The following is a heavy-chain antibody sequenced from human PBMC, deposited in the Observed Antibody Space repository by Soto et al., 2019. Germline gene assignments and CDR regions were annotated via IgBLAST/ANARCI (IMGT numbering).Heavy chain of an antibody. CDR1: GFTFSSYS. V-gene: IGHV3-21*01. CDR3: ASPGGSYYCYYGMDV. CDR2: ISSSSSYI. Sequence: GGSLRPSCAPSGFTFSSYSMNCVRHAPGNRLEWVSSISSSSSYIDYADSVKGRFTISRDNAKNSLYLQMNSLRAEDTAVYYCASPGGSYYCYYGMDVWGQGTTVTVSS. J-gene: IGHJ6*01. D-gene: IGHD2-15*01.